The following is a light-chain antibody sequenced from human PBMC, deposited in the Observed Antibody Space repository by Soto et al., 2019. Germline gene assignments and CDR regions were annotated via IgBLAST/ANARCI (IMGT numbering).Light chain of an antibody. Sequence: QSVLTQPPSVSGAPGQRVTISCTGSSSNIGAGHVVHWYQQFPGRAPNLLIYGSSNRPSGVPDRFSGSKSGTSASLAITGLQAEDEAAYYCQSYENGLSASVCGGGTKLTVL. V-gene: IGLV1-40*01. CDR2: GSS. J-gene: IGLJ2*01. CDR1: SSNIGAGHV. CDR3: QSYENGLSASV.